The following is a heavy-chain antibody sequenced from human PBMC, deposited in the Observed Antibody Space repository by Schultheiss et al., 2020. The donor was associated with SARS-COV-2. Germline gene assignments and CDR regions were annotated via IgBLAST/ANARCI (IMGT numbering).Heavy chain of an antibody. D-gene: IGHD3-22*01. V-gene: IGHV1-8*02. Sequence: GESLKISCKASGYTFTSYGISWVRQATGQGLEWMGWMNPNSGNTGYAQKFQGRVTMTRNTSISTAYMELSSLRSEDTAVYYCARVDDSSGYYYMYYYGMDVWGQGTTVTVSS. CDR1: GYTFTSYG. CDR3: ARVDDSSGYYYMYYYGMDV. CDR2: MNPNSGNT. J-gene: IGHJ6*02.